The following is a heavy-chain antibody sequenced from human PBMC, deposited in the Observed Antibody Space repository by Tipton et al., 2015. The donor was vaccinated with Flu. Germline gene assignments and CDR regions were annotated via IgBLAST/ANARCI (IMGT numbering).Heavy chain of an antibody. CDR2: IKQDGSEK. V-gene: IGHV3-7*04. D-gene: IGHD3-16*02. Sequence: GSLRLSCAASGFTLSSYWMSWVRQAPGKGLEWVANIKQDGSEKYYVDSVKGRFTISRDNAKNSLYLQMNSLRVEDTAVYYCARVFLSYSFDYWGQGTLVTVSS. CDR3: ARVFLSYSFDY. J-gene: IGHJ4*02. CDR1: GFTLSSYW.